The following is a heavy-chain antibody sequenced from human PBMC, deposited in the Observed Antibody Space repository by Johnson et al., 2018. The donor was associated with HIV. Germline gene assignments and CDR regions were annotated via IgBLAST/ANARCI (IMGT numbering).Heavy chain of an antibody. Sequence: VQLVESGGGVVRPGGSLRLSCAASGFTFSSYDMHWVRQATGKGLEWVSAISGSGGSTYNADSVKGRFTISRDNSKNTLYLQMNSLRAEDTAMYYCARDGTETGPDDAFDIWGQGTMVTVSS. J-gene: IGHJ3*02. CDR1: GFTFSSYD. D-gene: IGHD1-1*01. V-gene: IGHV3-23*04. CDR2: ISGSGGST. CDR3: ARDGTETGPDDAFDI.